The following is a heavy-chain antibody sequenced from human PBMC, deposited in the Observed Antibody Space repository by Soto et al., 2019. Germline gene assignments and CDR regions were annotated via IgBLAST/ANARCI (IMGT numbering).Heavy chain of an antibody. CDR2: ISPHNAKT. Sequence: GPEVKEPGASVKVSCKASGYTFSSRGIYWVRQAPGQVLEWMGWISPHNAKTHYAQSLQGRVTLTTDTSTSTAYMDLRSLRSDDTAVYYCVREAGDYDWYFDLWGRGTPVTVSS. D-gene: IGHD4-17*01. J-gene: IGHJ2*01. CDR1: GYTFSSRG. CDR3: VREAGDYDWYFDL. V-gene: IGHV1-18*01.